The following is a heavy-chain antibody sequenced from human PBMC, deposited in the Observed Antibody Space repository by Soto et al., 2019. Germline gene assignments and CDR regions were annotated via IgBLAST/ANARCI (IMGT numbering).Heavy chain of an antibody. D-gene: IGHD1-26*01. J-gene: IGHJ6*02. CDR1: GYTFTGYY. V-gene: IGHV1-2*02. CDR3: AKGGAIVAAGTRVYLYNAMDV. CDR2: IKPNSGDT. Sequence: QVQLVQSGTEVKRPGDSVKVSCKASGYTFTGYYVHWVRQAPGQGLEWMGWIKPNSGDTYLAQRFQGRVNMNRDTSIGTAYMELRGLTSDDTAEYYCAKGGAIVAAGTRVYLYNAMDVWGQGTTVTVSS.